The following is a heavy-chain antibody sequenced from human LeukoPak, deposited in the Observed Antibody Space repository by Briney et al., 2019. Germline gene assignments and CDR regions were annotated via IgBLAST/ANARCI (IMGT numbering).Heavy chain of an antibody. CDR2: IDWGDDK. V-gene: IGHV2-70*01. J-gene: IGHJ6*04. CDR3: ARGYYGMDV. Sequence: LPWLPLIDWGDDKYYSTSLHTRLTISKDTSKNQLLLTMTNMAPVDTPTYYCARGYYGMDVWGKGPTVTVSS.